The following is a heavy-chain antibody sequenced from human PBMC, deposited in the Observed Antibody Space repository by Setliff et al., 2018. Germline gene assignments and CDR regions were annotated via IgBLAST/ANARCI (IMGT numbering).Heavy chain of an antibody. J-gene: IGHJ6*02. CDR3: AKVNNRFWSGYYPYYYGMDV. D-gene: IGHD3-3*01. CDR2: ISGSGVST. Sequence: QTGGSLRLSCAASGFTFSSYAMSWVRQAPGKGREWVSAISGSGVSTYYADSVKGRFTISRDNSKNTLYLQMNSLRAEDTAVYYCAKVNNRFWSGYYPYYYGMDVWGQGTTVTVSS. CDR1: GFTFSSYA. V-gene: IGHV3-23*01.